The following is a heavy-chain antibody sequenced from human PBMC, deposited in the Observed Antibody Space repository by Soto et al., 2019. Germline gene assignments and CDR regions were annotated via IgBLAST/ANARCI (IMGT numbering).Heavy chain of an antibody. Sequence: RKGLEWVSAISGSGGSTYYADSVKGRFTISRDNSKNTLYLQMNSLRAEDTAVYYCAKGNWNYDLEYYFDYWGQGTLVTVSS. CDR2: ISGSGGST. CDR3: AKGNWNYDLEYYFDY. J-gene: IGHJ4*02. V-gene: IGHV3-23*01. D-gene: IGHD1-7*01.